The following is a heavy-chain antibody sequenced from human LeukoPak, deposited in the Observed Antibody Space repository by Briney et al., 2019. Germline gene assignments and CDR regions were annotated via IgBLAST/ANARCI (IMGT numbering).Heavy chain of an antibody. CDR3: ARVLYDFWSGYSFKGMDV. Sequence: GASVKVSCKASGYTFTGYYMHWVRQAPGQGLEWMGWINPNSGGTNYAQKFQGRVTMTRDTSISTAYMELSRLRSDDTAVYYCARVLYDFWSGYSFKGMDVWGQGTTVTVSS. CDR2: INPNSGGT. D-gene: IGHD3-3*01. V-gene: IGHV1-2*02. J-gene: IGHJ6*02. CDR1: GYTFTGYY.